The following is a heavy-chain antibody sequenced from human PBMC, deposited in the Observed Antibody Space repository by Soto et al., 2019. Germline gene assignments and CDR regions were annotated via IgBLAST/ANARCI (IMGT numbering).Heavy chain of an antibody. D-gene: IGHD3-22*01. CDR2: INHSGTT. J-gene: IGHJ4*02. Sequence: PSETLSLTXAVYGGSFSGYYWTWIRQPPGKGLEWIGDINHSGTTNYNASLKSRVTISQDTSKNQFSLKLSSVTAADAAVYYCASGSYDSSGYYLLFDYWGQGTLVTVSS. CDR3: ASGSYDSSGYYLLFDY. V-gene: IGHV4-34*01. CDR1: GGSFSGYY.